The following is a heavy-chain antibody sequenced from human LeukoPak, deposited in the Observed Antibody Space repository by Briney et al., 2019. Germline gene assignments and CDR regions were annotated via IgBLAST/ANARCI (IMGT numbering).Heavy chain of an antibody. CDR3: ARGVCSSTSCYYYMDV. V-gene: IGHV3-30-3*01. D-gene: IGHD2-2*01. CDR2: ISYDGSNK. Sequence: SCKASGYTFTGYYMHWVRQAPGKGLEWVAVISYDGSNKYYADSVKGRFTISRDNSKNTLYLQMNSLRAEDTAVYYCARGVCSSTSCYYYMDVWGKGTTVTVSS. CDR1: GYTFTGYY. J-gene: IGHJ6*03.